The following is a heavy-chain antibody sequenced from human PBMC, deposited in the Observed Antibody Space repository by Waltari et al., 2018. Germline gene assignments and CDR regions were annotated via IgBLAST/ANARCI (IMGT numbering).Heavy chain of an antibody. Sequence: QVQLVQSGAEVKKPGASVKVSCKVSGYTLTELSMHWVRQAPGKGLEWMGGFDPEDGETIYAQKFQGRVTMTEDTSTDTAYMELSSLRSEDTAVYYCATGAGFLGHGEAATRNPHWGQGTLVTVSS. CDR2: FDPEDGET. D-gene: IGHD2-15*01. V-gene: IGHV1-24*01. CDR3: ATGAGFLGHGEAATRNPH. J-gene: IGHJ4*02. CDR1: GYTLTELS.